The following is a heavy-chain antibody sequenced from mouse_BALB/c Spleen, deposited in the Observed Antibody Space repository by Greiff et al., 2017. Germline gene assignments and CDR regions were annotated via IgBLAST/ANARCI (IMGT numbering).Heavy chain of an antibody. CDR2: INPGSGGT. CDR3: ARADRGNRYAMDY. CDR1: GYAFTNYL. D-gene: IGHD3-3*01. V-gene: IGHV1-54*01. J-gene: IGHJ4*01. Sequence: QVQLQQSGAELVRPGTSVKVSCKASGYAFTNYLIEWVKQRPGQGLEWIGVINPGSGGTNYNEKFKGKATLTADKSSSTAYMQLSSLTSDDSAVYFCARADRGNRYAMDYWGQGTSVTVSS.